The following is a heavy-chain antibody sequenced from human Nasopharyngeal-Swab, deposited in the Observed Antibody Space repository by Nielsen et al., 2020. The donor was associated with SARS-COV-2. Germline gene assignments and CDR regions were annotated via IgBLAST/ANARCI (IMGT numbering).Heavy chain of an antibody. CDR2: IYPGDSDT. V-gene: IGHV5-51*01. Sequence: KVSCKGSGYTFSTYWIAWVRQMPGKGLEWMGIIYPGDSDTRYSPSFQGQVTISADKSISTAYLQWSSLEASDTAMYYCATLISTAYWGQGTLVTVSS. J-gene: IGHJ4*02. D-gene: IGHD2-15*01. CDR3: ATLISTAY. CDR1: GYTFSTYW.